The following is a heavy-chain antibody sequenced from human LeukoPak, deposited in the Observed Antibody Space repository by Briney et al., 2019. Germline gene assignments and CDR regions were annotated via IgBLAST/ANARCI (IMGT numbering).Heavy chain of an antibody. CDR3: AKEKLSELGSFRYFDY. D-gene: IGHD7-27*01. CDR1: GFTFSSYG. CDR2: IRYDGSNK. Sequence: PGGSLRLSCAASGFTFSSYGMHWVRQAPGKGLEWVAFIRYDGSNKYYADSVKGRFTISRDNSKNTLYLQMNSLRAEDTAMYYCAKEKLSELGSFRYFDYWGQGTLVTVSS. J-gene: IGHJ4*02. V-gene: IGHV3-30*02.